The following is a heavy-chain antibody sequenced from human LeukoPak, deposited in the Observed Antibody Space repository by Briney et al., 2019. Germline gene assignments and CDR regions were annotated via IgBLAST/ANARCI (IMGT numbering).Heavy chain of an antibody. CDR1: GGSISSYY. CDR2: IYYSGST. V-gene: IGHV4-59*08. CDR3: ARQSSSWYEINWFDP. Sequence: SETLSLTCTVSGGSISSYYWSWIRQPPGKGLEWIGYIYYSGSTNYNPSLKSRVTISVDTSKNQFSLKLSPVTAADTAVYYCARQSSSWYEINWFDPWGQGTLVTVSS. D-gene: IGHD6-13*01. J-gene: IGHJ5*02.